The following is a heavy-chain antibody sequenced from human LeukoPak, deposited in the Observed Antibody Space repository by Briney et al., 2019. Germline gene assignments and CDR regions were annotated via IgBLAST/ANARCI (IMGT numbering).Heavy chain of an antibody. D-gene: IGHD6-19*01. CDR2: ISGSGGST. CDR1: GFTFSSYA. J-gene: IGHJ4*02. Sequence: PGGSLRLSCAASGFTFSSYAMSWVRQAPGKGLEWVSAISGSGGSTYYADSVKGRFTISRDNSKNTLYLQMSSLRAEDTAVYYCARGGGDSGWYWGQGTLVTVAS. V-gene: IGHV3-23*01. CDR3: ARGGGDSGWY.